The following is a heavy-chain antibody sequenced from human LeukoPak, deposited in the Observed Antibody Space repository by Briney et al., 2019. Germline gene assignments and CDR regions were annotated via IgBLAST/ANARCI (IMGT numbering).Heavy chain of an antibody. CDR2: INHSGST. CDR3: ARSGQYYDFWSGYSYDAFDI. Sequence: PSETLSLTCAVYGGSFSGYYWSWIRQPPGKGLEWIGEINHSGSTNYNPSLKSRVTISVDTSKNQFSLKLSSVTAADTAVYYCARSGQYYDFWSGYSYDAFDIWGQGTMVTVSS. CDR1: GGSFSGYY. D-gene: IGHD3-3*01. J-gene: IGHJ3*02. V-gene: IGHV4-34*01.